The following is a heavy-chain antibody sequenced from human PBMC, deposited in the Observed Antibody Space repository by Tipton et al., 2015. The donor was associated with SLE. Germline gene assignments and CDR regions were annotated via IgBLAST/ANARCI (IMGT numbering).Heavy chain of an antibody. CDR1: GYTFTSYG. J-gene: IGHJ3*02. D-gene: IGHD2-15*01. CDR3: ARDDSLVVVAATYAFDI. V-gene: IGHV1-18*01. CDR2: ISAYNGNT. Sequence: QLVQSGPEVKKPGASVKVSCKASGYTFTSYGISWVRRAPGQGLEWMGWISAYNGNTNYAQKLQGRVTMTTDTSTSTAYMELRSLRSDDTAVYYCARDDSLVVVAATYAFDIWGQGTMVTVSS.